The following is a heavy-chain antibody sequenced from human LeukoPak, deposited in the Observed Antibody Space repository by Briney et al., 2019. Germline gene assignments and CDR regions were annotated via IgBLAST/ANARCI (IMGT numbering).Heavy chain of an antibody. CDR3: AREAYCGGDCYKEYFQH. Sequence: GGSLRLSCAASGFTFSSYAMHWGRQAPGKGLEGVAVISYDGSNKYYADSVKGRFTISRDNSKNTLYLLMNSLRAEDTAVYYCAREAYCGGDCYKEYFQHWGQGTLVTVSS. J-gene: IGHJ1*01. CDR1: GFTFSSYA. CDR2: ISYDGSNK. D-gene: IGHD2-21*02. V-gene: IGHV3-30-3*01.